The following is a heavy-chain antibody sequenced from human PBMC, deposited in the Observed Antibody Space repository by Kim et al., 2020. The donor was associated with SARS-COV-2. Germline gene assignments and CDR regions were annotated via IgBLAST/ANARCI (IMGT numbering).Heavy chain of an antibody. CDR3: ARAGIAAAPADP. D-gene: IGHD6-13*01. J-gene: IGHJ5*02. Sequence: TYDQRRTGRVTMTTDTSTSTAYMELRSLRSDDTAVYYCARAGIAAAPADPWGQGTLVTVSS. V-gene: IGHV1-18*01.